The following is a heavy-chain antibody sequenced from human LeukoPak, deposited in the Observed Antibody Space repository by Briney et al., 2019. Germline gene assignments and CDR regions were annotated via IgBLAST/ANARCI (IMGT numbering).Heavy chain of an antibody. Sequence: RGSLRLSCAASGFTFNSYSMNWVRQAPGKGLEWVSSISSSSSYIYYADSVKGRFTISGDNAKKSLYLQMNSLRAEDTAVYYCARIVTVAGSSLDPWGQGNLVTVRS. D-gene: IGHD6-19*01. CDR2: ISSSSSYI. V-gene: IGHV3-21*01. CDR1: GFTFNSYS. J-gene: IGHJ5*02. CDR3: ARIVTVAGSSLDP.